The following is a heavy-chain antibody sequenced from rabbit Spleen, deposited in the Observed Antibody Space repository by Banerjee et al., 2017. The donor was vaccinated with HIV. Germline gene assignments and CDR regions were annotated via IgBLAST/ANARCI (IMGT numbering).Heavy chain of an antibody. J-gene: IGHJ4*01. Sequence: QSLEESGGGLVKPGGTLTLTCTVSGFSFSSNWICWVRQAPGKGLEWIGYIDPVFGSTNYATWVNGRFTISSHNAQNTLYLQLNSLTVADTATYFCVREAGYAGYGDGNLWGQGTLVTVS. CDR2: IDPVFGST. V-gene: IGHV1S7*01. CDR3: VREAGYAGYGDGNL. D-gene: IGHD7-1*01. CDR1: GFSFSSNW.